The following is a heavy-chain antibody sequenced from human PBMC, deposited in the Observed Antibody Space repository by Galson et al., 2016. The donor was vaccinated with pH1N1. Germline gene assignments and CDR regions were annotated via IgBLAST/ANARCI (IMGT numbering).Heavy chain of an antibody. CDR2: TYYRSKWFY. CDR1: GDSVSSNSAA. V-gene: IGHV6-1*01. D-gene: IGHD6-19*01. CDR3: ARHSPGRAVGVFDC. Sequence: CAISGDSVSSNSAAWSWIRQSPSRGLEWLGRTYYRSKWFYNYAVSVQGRITINPDTSKNQFSLQLNSATPEDTAAYYCARHSPGRAVGVFDCWGQGTLVTVSS. J-gene: IGHJ4*02.